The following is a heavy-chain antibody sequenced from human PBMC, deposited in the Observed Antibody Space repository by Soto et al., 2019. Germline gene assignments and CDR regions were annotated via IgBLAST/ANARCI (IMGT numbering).Heavy chain of an antibody. CDR1: GYTFSNYY. CDR2: VNPNSGGT. Sequence: XAGKVSCNTSGYTFSNYYRHWGRQAPGQGLEWMGWVNPNSGGTNYAQKFQDWVTMTRDTSISTAYMELNRLRSDDTAVYYCARPSGYYPYYFDEWGQGSLVTVSS. CDR3: ARPSGYYPYYFDE. D-gene: IGHD3-22*01. V-gene: IGHV1-2*04. J-gene: IGHJ4*02.